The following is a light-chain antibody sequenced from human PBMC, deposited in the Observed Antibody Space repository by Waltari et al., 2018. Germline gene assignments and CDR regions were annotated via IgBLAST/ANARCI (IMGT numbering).Light chain of an antibody. J-gene: IGLJ2*01. Sequence: SSELTQDPAVSVALGQTVRITCQGDSLRSYYASWYQQKPGQAPVIFILCKNNRPSGIPDRFSGSSSGNTASLTLPGAQAEDEADYYCNSRDSSGNHLEVFGGGTKLTVL. CDR3: NSRDSSGNHLEV. CDR2: CKN. V-gene: IGLV3-19*01. CDR1: SLRSYY.